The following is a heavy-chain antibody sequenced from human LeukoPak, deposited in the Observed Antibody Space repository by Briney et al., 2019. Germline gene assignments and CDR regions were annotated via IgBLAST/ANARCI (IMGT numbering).Heavy chain of an antibody. CDR2: ISGSGGST. D-gene: IGHD3-16*01. CDR1: GFTFSSYA. V-gene: IGHV3-23*01. J-gene: IGHJ3*02. Sequence: GGSLRLSCAASGFTFSSYAMSWVRQAPGKGLEWVSAISGSGGSTYYADSVKGRFTISRDNSRNTFYLQMENLRAEDSATYYCTKAVGGGRDAYDIWGQGTGVIVSS. CDR3: TKAVGGGRDAYDI.